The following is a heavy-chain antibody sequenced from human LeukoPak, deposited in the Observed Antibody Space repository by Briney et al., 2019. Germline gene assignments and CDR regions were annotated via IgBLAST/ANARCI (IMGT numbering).Heavy chain of an antibody. D-gene: IGHD3-16*01. J-gene: IGHJ1*01. V-gene: IGHV3-21*01. CDR2: ISGRSSHV. Sequence: KTGGSLRLSCSAPGFSFSDYDMNWVRQAPGKGLGWGSDISGRSSHVYYGESVKGRFTISRDNAENSLYLQLDSLGVEDTAVYYCGRAFPPLRTSSAGDLWGQGTLVTVSS. CDR1: GFSFSDYD. CDR3: GRAFPPLRTSSAGDL.